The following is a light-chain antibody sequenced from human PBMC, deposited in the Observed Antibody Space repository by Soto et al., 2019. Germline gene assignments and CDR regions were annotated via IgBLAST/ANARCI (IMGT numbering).Light chain of an antibody. Sequence: QSALTQPASVSGSPGRSITISCTGSRSDIGGFNYVSWYQQHPGKAPKVLIYEVTARPSGVSNRFSGSKSGNTASLTISGLQTDDEADYFCISYTIRSSFYVFGTGTKVTVL. J-gene: IGLJ1*01. CDR3: ISYTIRSSFYV. CDR1: RSDIGGFNY. V-gene: IGLV2-14*01. CDR2: EVT.